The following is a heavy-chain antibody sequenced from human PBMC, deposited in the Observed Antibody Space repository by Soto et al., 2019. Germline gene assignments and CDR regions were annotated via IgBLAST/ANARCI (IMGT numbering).Heavy chain of an antibody. J-gene: IGHJ4*02. CDR1: GFTFSSYA. Sequence: PGGSLRLSCAASGFTFSSYAMSWVRQAPGKGLEWVSAISGSGGSTYYADSVKGRFTISRDNSKNTLYLQMNSLRAEDTAVYYCAKDRRGGYSSSWYPFFDYWGQGTLVTVSS. V-gene: IGHV3-23*01. CDR2: ISGSGGST. D-gene: IGHD6-13*01. CDR3: AKDRRGGYSSSWYPFFDY.